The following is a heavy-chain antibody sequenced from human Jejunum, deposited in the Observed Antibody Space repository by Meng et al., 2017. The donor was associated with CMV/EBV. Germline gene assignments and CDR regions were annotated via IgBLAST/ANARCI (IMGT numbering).Heavy chain of an antibody. CDR2: VVPLLGTS. D-gene: IGHD6-13*01. CDR3: ARDVPRAGGAGSQFDF. J-gene: IGHJ4*02. V-gene: IGHV1-69*01. CDR1: FSTFA. Sequence: FSTFAIRWLRPAPGQGREWMGGVVPLLGTSNYAQKFQGRVTITADASTTTAFMELRSLKSEDTAIYFCARDVPRAGGAGSQFDFWGQGTLVTVSS.